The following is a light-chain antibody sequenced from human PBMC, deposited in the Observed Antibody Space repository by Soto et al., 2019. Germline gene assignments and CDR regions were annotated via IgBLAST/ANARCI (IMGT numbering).Light chain of an antibody. V-gene: IGLV2-18*02. CDR3: SSYTSSSTLV. CDR2: EVS. Sequence: QSVLTQPPSVSGSPGQSVTISCTGTSSDVGTYNRVSWYQQPPGAAPKLMIYEVSNRPSGVPDRFSGSKSGKTASLTISGLQAEDEADYYCSSYTSSSTLVFGGGTKLTVL. CDR1: SSDVGTYNR. J-gene: IGLJ2*01.